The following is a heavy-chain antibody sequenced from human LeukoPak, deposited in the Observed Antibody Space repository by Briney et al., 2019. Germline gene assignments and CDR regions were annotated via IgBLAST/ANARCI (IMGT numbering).Heavy chain of an antibody. V-gene: IGHV4-39*07. D-gene: IGHD5-18*01. J-gene: IGHJ3*02. CDR3: ARDLFTAMVNDAFDI. CDR2: IYYSGST. CDR1: GGSISSSSYY. Sequence: SGTLSLTCTVSGGSISSSSYYWGWIRQPPGKGLEWIGSIYYSGSTYYNPSLKSRVTISVDTSKNQFSLKLSSVTAADTAVYYCARDLFTAMVNDAFDIWGQGTMVTVSS.